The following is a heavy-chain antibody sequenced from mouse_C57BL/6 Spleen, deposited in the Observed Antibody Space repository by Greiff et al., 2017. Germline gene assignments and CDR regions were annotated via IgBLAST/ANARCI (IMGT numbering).Heavy chain of an antibody. D-gene: IGHD4-1*01. V-gene: IGHV5-6*01. CDR3: ARHQTGTGNYAMDD. J-gene: IGHJ4*01. CDR2: ISSGGSYT. CDR1: GFTFSSYG. Sequence: EVMLVESGGDLVKPGGSLKLSCAASGFTFSSYGMSWVRQTPDKRLEWVATISSGGSYTYSPDSVKGRFTISRDNAKNTLYLQMSSLKSEDTAMYYCARHQTGTGNYAMDDWGQGTSVTGSS.